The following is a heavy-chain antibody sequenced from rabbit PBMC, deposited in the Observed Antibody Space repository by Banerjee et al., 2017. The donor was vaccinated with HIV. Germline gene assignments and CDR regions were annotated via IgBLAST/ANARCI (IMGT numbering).Heavy chain of an antibody. CDR3: ARDRDTGSVYYFDL. CDR2: IYAGSSGST. V-gene: IGHV1S40*01. J-gene: IGHJ3*01. D-gene: IGHD8-1*01. Sequence: QSLEESGGDLVKPGASLTLTCKASGFSFSSGYDMCWVRQAPGKGLEWIACIYAGSSGSTYYASWAKGRFTISKTSSTTVTLQMTSLTAADTATYFCARDRDTGSVYYFDLWGQGTLVTVS. CDR1: GFSFSSGYD.